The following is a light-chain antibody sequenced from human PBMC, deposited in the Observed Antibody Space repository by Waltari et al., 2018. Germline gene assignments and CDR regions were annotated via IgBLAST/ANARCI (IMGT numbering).Light chain of an antibody. V-gene: IGLV2-14*01. J-gene: IGLJ3*02. CDR3: SSYTSSATLM. Sequence: QSPLPQPASVSGSPGQSLTISCTGTSSHVGGYNYVSWYQQHPGKAPKLVIFDVSKRPSGISNRFSGSKSGNTASLTISGLQAEDEADYYCSSYTSSATLMFGAGTKLTVL. CDR2: DVS. CDR1: SSHVGGYNY.